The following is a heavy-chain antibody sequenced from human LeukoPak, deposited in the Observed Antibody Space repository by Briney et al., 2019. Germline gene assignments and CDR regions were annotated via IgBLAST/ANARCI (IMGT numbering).Heavy chain of an antibody. CDR1: GFTFSSYA. CDR2: ISGSGGST. V-gene: IGHV3-23*01. CDR3: AKVYGSSGWCGNPRKYYFVY. Sequence: GWSLRLSCAASGFTFSSYAMSWVRQAPGKGLEWVSAISGSGGSTYYADSVKGRFTISRDNSKNTLYLQMNSLRAEDTAVYYCAKVYGSSGWCGNPRKYYFVYWGEGTLVTVSS. D-gene: IGHD6-19*01. J-gene: IGHJ4*02.